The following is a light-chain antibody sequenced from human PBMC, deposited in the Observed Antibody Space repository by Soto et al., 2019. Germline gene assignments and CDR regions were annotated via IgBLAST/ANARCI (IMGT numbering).Light chain of an antibody. CDR3: QQYGSSPWT. CDR1: QTIRSNY. J-gene: IGKJ1*01. CDR2: GAS. V-gene: IGKV3-20*01. Sequence: ETVLTQSPGTLSLSPGERATLSCRASQTIRSNYLAWYRQTPGQAPRLLIYGASNRATGIADRFSGSGSGKYFTLIISRLEHEDFALYYCQQYGSSPWTFGQGTKVEIK.